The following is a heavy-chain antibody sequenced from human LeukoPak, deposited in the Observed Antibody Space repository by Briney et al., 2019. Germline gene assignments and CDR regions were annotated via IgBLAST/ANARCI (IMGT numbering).Heavy chain of an antibody. CDR3: ARDPLSSSWSTYYYGLDV. J-gene: IGHJ6*02. CDR2: ISAYSGDT. V-gene: IGHV1-18*01. D-gene: IGHD6-13*01. CDR1: GYTFTSYA. Sequence: ASVNVSCKASGYTFTSYAVSWVRQAPGQGLEWMGWISAYSGDTNYAQNLQGRVSMTTDTSTSTAYMELRSLRSDDTAVYYCARDPLSSSWSTYYYGLDVWGQGTTVTVSS.